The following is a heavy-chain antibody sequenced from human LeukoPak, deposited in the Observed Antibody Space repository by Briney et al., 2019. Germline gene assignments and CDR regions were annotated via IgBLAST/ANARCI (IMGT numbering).Heavy chain of an antibody. V-gene: IGHV3-66*01. J-gene: IGHJ4*02. CDR2: IYSGGGT. CDR3: ARNVNHWNHVDC. D-gene: IGHD1-1*01. CDR1: GFSVSCYY. Sequence: GGSLRLSCAASGFSVSCYYMNWVRQAPGKGLEWVSVIYSGGGTYYADSVKGRFSISRDNSKNTLYLQMNSLRDEDTAIYYCARNVNHWNHVDCWGQGTRVTVSS.